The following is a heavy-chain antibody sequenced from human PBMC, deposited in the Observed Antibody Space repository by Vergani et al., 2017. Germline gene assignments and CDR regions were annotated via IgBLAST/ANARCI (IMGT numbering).Heavy chain of an antibody. J-gene: IGHJ5*02. CDR1: RFSVSSGYH. D-gene: IGHD6-19*01. Sequence: QIQLQESGPGLVKASETLSLTCGVSRFSVSSGYHWGWIRQPPGKGLEWIGAIYYRGRTDYSPSLKNRVTITMDTSRNKFSLHLRSVTAADTAVYYCARHAQPIALAGSILDSNWLDPWGPGTLVTVSS. V-gene: IGHV4-38-2*01. CDR3: ARHAQPIALAGSILDSNWLDP. CDR2: IYYRGRT.